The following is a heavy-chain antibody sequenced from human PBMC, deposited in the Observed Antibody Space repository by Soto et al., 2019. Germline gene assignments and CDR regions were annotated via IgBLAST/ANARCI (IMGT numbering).Heavy chain of an antibody. D-gene: IGHD5-18*01. CDR3: ARRAYNYANMDV. CDR2: INPSGGST. V-gene: IGHV1-46*01. CDR1: GYTFTTYY. Sequence: QVQLVQSGAEVKKPGASVKVSCETSGYTFTTYYMHWVRRAPGQGLEWMGMINPSGGSTSYAQKFQGRVTMTRDTSTRTIYMELSSLRFDDTAIYYCARRAYNYANMDVWGQGPTVTVSS. J-gene: IGHJ6*02.